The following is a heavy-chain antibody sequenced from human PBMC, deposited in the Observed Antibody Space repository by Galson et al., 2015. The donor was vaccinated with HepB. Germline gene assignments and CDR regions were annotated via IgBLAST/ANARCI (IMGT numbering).Heavy chain of an antibody. CDR1: GYTFINYG. CDR3: ARSCNGGSCYAVVYMDV. D-gene: IGHD2-15*01. Sequence: SVKVSCRASGYTFINYGITWVRQAPGQGLEWMGWISEFNGNTNYAQKFHDRVTMTTDTSTNTAYMELRGLRSDDTAVDYCARSCNGGSCYAVVYMDVWGKGTMVTVSS. V-gene: IGHV1-18*01. J-gene: IGHJ6*03. CDR2: ISEFNGNT.